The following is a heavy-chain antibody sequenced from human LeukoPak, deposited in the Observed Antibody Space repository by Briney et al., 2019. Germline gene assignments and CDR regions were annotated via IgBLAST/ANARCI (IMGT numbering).Heavy chain of an antibody. D-gene: IGHD6-13*01. V-gene: IGHV1-8*01. CDR2: MNPNSGNT. CDR3: ARYSSSWWYYFDY. CDR1: GYTITSYD. J-gene: IGHJ4*02. Sequence: GASVRVSCKASGYTITSYDINWVRQATGQGLEWMGWMNPNSGNTGYAQKFQGRVTMTRNTSISTAYMELSSLRSEDTAVYYCARYSSSWWYYFDYWGQGTLVTVSS.